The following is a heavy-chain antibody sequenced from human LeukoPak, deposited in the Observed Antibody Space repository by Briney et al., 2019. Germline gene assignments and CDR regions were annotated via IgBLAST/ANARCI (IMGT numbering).Heavy chain of an antibody. Sequence: ASVKVSCKASGYTFTSYDINWVRQTPGQGLEWMGWMNPNSGNTGYAQKFQGRVTMTRNTSISTAYMELSSLRSEDTAVYYGARVYGSGSGPRQLAHWGQGTLVTVSS. CDR3: ARVYGSGSGPRQLAH. V-gene: IGHV1-8*01. CDR1: GYTFTSYD. J-gene: IGHJ4*02. D-gene: IGHD3-10*01. CDR2: MNPNSGNT.